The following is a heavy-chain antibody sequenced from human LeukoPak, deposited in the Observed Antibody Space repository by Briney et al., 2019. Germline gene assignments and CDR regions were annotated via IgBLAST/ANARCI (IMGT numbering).Heavy chain of an antibody. Sequence: GGSLRLSCAASGFTFDDYAMHWVRQAPGKGLKWVSGISWNSGSMGYADSVKGRFTISRDNAKNSLYLQMNSLRAEDTALYYCAKDYGDYVSDYYYGMDVWGQGTTVTVSS. J-gene: IGHJ6*02. CDR3: AKDYGDYVSDYYYGMDV. V-gene: IGHV3-9*01. CDR2: ISWNSGSM. CDR1: GFTFDDYA. D-gene: IGHD4-17*01.